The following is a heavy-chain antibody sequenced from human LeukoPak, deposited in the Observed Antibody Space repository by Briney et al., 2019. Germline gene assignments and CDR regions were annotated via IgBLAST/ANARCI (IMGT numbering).Heavy chain of an antibody. J-gene: IGHJ2*01. Sequence: GGSLRLSCAASGFTFDDYAMHWVRQAPGKGLEWLSLITWDGGYTYYADSVKGRFTISRDNSRNSLYLQMNSLRAEDTALYYCAKEPYFDLWGRGTLVTVSS. V-gene: IGHV3-43D*03. CDR1: GFTFDDYA. CDR3: AKEPYFDL. CDR2: ITWDGGYT.